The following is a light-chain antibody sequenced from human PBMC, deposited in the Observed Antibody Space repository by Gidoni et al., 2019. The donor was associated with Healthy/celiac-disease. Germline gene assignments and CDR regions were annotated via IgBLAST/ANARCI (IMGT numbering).Light chain of an antibody. CDR3: SSYAGSNNYVV. J-gene: IGLJ2*01. CDR1: SSDVGGYNY. Sequence: HSALTQPPSASGSPGPSVTIARTGTSSDVGGYNYVSWYHQHPGKAPNLMIYEVSKRPSGVPDRFSGSKSGNTASLTVTGLQAEDEADYYCSSYAGSNNYVVFGGGTKLTVL. V-gene: IGLV2-8*01. CDR2: EVS.